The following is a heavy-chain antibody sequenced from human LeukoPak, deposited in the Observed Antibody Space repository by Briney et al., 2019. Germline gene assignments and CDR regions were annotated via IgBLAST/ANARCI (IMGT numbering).Heavy chain of an antibody. CDR1: GGSISSSSYY. V-gene: IGHV4-39*01. D-gene: IGHD6-19*01. CDR2: IYYSGST. CDR3: ARRVIAVAATDY. J-gene: IGHJ4*02. Sequence: PSETLSLTCTVSGGSISSSSYYWGWIRQPPGKGLEWIGSIYYSGSTYYNPSLKSRVTISVDTSKNQLSLKLSSVTAADTAVYYCARRVIAVAATDYWGQGTLVTVSS.